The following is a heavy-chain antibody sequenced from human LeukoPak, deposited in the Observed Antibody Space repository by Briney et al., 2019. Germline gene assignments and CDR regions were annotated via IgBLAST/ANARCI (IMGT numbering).Heavy chain of an antibody. Sequence: PSETLSLTCTVSGGSISSSSYYWGWIRRPPGKGLEWIGSIYYSGSTYYNPSLKSRVTISVDTSNNHFSLKLSSVTAADTAVYYCARSGLGELSVDYWGQGTLVTVSS. V-gene: IGHV4-39*02. CDR3: ARSGLGELSVDY. J-gene: IGHJ4*02. D-gene: IGHD3-16*02. CDR1: GGSISSSSYY. CDR2: IYYSGST.